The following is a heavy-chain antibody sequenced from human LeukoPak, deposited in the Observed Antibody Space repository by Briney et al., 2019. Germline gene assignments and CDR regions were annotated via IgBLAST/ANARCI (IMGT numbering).Heavy chain of an antibody. V-gene: IGHV6-1*01. CDR2: TYYRSKWYN. Sequence: SQTLSLTCAISGDSVSSNSAAWNWIRQSPSRGLEWLGRTYYRSKWYNDYAVSVKSRITINPDTSKNQFSLQLNSVTPEDTAVYYCARLPAAGHYYYYSGMDVWGQGTTVTVSS. CDR1: GDSVSSNSAA. J-gene: IGHJ6*02. D-gene: IGHD6-13*01. CDR3: ARLPAAGHYYYYSGMDV.